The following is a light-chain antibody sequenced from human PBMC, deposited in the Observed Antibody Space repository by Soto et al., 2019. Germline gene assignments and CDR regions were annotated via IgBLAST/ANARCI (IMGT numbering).Light chain of an antibody. Sequence: EIVLTQSPGTLSLSPGERVTHSCRASQSVRSNFLAWYQQRPGQAPRLLIYGASSRATGIPDRFSGSGSGTDFTLIISRLEPEDCAVYYCQQYGSALQTFGQGTKVDIK. V-gene: IGKV3-20*01. CDR3: QQYGSALQT. CDR1: QSVRSNF. J-gene: IGKJ1*01. CDR2: GAS.